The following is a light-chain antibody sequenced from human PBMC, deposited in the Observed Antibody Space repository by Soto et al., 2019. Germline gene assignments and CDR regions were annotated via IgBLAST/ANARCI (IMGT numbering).Light chain of an antibody. J-gene: IGLJ3*02. CDR3: SSYTSSSTRV. Sequence: QSVVTQPPSVSGSPGQSITISCTGTSSDVGGYNYVSWYQQHPGKAPKLMIYEVSNRPSGVSNRFSGSKSGNTASLTISGLQAEDEADYYCSSYTSSSTRVFGGGTKLTVL. CDR2: EVS. CDR1: SSDVGGYNY. V-gene: IGLV2-14*01.